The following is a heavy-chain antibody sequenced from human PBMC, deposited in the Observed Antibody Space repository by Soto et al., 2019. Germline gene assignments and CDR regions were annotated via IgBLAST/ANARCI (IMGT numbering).Heavy chain of an antibody. CDR2: ISGSGGSI. CDR3: AKVTGIPARAPGDAFDI. Sequence: GGSLRLSCAASGFTFSSYGINWVRQAPGRGLEWVSAISGSGGSIYYADSVKGRFTISRDNSNNTLYLLMNSLRAEDTALYYCAKVTGIPARAPGDAFDIWGQGTMVTVSS. J-gene: IGHJ3*02. CDR1: GFTFSSYG. V-gene: IGHV3-23*01. D-gene: IGHD6-6*01.